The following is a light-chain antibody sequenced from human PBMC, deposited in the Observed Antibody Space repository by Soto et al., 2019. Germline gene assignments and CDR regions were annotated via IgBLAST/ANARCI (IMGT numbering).Light chain of an antibody. CDR3: KSFTAGFTEV. V-gene: IGLV2-14*01. CDR2: DVS. CDR1: SSDVGGYNH. J-gene: IGLJ1*01. Sequence: QSALTQPASVSGSPGQSITISCTGTSSDVGGYNHVSWYQQHPGKAPKLMIYDVSRRPSGVSNRFSGFKSGTTASLTISGLQAADEADYSCKSFTAGFTEVFGPGTKLTVL.